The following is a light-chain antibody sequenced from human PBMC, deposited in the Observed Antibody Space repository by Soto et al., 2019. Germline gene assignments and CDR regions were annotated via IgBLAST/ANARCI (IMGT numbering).Light chain of an antibody. CDR3: QKYDRAPFT. Sequence: DIQMTQSPSSLSASLGDRITFTCRASQGISHFLAWYQQKPGQVPQLLIYEASTLQSGVPSRFSGSGSGTEFTLTISGLQPEDVAIYFCQKYDRAPFTFGPGTKVDIK. CDR2: EAS. J-gene: IGKJ3*01. CDR1: QGISHF. V-gene: IGKV1-27*01.